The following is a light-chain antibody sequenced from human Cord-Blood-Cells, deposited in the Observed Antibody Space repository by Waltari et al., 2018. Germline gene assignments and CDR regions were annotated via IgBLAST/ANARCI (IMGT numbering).Light chain of an antibody. J-gene: IGLJ3*02. CDR3: CSYAGSYTWV. CDR2: DVS. Sequence: QSALTQPRSVSGSPGQSVTISCTGTSSDVGGYNYVSWYQQHPGKAPKLMLYDVSKRPSGVPDRFSGSKSANTASLTISGLQAEDEADYYCCSYAGSYTWVFGGGTKLTVL. V-gene: IGLV2-11*01. CDR1: SSDVGGYNY.